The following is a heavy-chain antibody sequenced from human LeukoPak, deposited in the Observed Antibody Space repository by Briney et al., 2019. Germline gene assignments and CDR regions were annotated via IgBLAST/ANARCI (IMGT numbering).Heavy chain of an antibody. CDR3: ARTDKNDRSKYFDY. CDR2: IYYSGST. Sequence: SETLSLTCTVSGDSISSGDYYWSWIRQHPGKGLEWIGYIYYSGSTYYNPSLKSRVTISVDTSKNQFSLKLSSVTAADTAVYYCARTDKNDRSKYFDYWGQGTLVTVSS. J-gene: IGHJ4*02. V-gene: IGHV4-30-4*01. CDR1: GDSISSGDYY.